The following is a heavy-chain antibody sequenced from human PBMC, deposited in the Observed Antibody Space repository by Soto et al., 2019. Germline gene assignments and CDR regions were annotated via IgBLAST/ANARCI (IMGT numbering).Heavy chain of an antibody. Sequence: ASVKVSCKASGYTFTSYAMHWVRQAPGQRLEWMGWINAGNGNTKYSQKFQGRVTITRDTSASTAYMELSSLRSEDTAVYYCAVTKRGYCSGGSSCSWFDPWGQGTLVTVSS. V-gene: IGHV1-3*01. CDR1: GYTFTSYA. J-gene: IGHJ5*02. CDR2: INAGNGNT. D-gene: IGHD2-15*01. CDR3: AVTKRGYCSGGSSCSWFDP.